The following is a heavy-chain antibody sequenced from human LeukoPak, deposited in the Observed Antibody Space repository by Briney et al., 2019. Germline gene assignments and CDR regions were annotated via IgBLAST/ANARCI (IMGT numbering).Heavy chain of an antibody. Sequence: PSETLSLICSVSGGSMSSSSHYWGWVRQPPGKELQWIGSLYYSGRTFYTPSLESRVTMSIDTSNNQFSLRMSSVTAADTAVYYCARGSRRKKRTYYDILTGDGAFDIWGQGTMVTVSS. CDR3: ARGSRRKKRTYYDILTGDGAFDI. CDR1: GGSMSSSSHY. J-gene: IGHJ3*02. V-gene: IGHV4-39*01. D-gene: IGHD3-9*01. CDR2: LYYSGRT.